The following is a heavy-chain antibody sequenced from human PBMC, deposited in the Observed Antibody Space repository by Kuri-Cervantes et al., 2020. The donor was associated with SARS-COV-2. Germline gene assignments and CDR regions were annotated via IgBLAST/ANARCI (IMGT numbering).Heavy chain of an antibody. CDR2: IYYSGST. D-gene: IGHD3-3*01. CDR3: RYSGWSGPYYYYMDV. Sequence: SETLSLTCTVSGGSISSSSYYWGWIRQPPGKGLEWIGSIYYSGSTYYNPSLKSRVTISVDTSKNQFSLKLSSVTAADTAVYYCRYSGWSGPYYYYMDVRGKGTTVTVSS. CDR1: GGSISSSSYY. V-gene: IGHV4-39*01. J-gene: IGHJ6*03.